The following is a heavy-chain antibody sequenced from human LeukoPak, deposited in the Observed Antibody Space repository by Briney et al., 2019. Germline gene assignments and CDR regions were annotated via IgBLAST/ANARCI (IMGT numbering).Heavy chain of an antibody. V-gene: IGHV4-34*01. CDR3: ARGPRYIL. J-gene: IGHJ4*02. CDR1: GGSFSGYY. D-gene: IGHD5-12*01. CDR2: INHSGST. Sequence: ETLSLTCAVYGGSFSGYYWSWIRQPPGKGLEWIGEINHSGSTNYNPSLKSRVTISVDTSKNQFSLKLSSVTAADTAVYYCARGPRYILWGQGTLVTVSS.